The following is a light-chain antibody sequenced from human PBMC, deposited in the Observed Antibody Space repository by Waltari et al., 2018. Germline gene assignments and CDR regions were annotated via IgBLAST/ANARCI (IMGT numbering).Light chain of an antibody. J-gene: IGKJ1*01. V-gene: IGKV4-1*01. Sequence: DIVMTQSPDSLAVSLGERATINCKSSQSVLYNSNDKNYVAWYQQEPGKPPKRLIYWASTRDAGVPDRFSGSGSGTDFTLTISSLQAEDVAVYYCQQYYRSRTFGQGTKVEIK. CDR2: WAS. CDR3: QQYYRSRT. CDR1: QSVLYNSNDKNY.